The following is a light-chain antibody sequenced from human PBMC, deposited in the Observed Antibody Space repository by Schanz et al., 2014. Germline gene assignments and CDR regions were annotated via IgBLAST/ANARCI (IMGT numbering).Light chain of an antibody. J-gene: IGKJ2*01. CDR1: QSLLYSSNKKNY. CDR2: WAS. CDR3: QQYNDWYT. Sequence: DTVLTQSPDSLPVSLGERATIHCKSSQSLLYSSNKKNYLAWYQQKPGQPPKLLISWASARESGVPDRFSGSGSGTDFTLTSSSLQAEDVAVYYCQQYNDWYTFGQGTKLEIK. V-gene: IGKV4-1*01.